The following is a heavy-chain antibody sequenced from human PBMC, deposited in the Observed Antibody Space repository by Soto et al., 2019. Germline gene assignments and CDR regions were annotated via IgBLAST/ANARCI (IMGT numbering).Heavy chain of an antibody. CDR1: GYTFTSYG. D-gene: IGHD1-26*01. CDR2: ISAYNGNT. Sequence: ASVKVSCKASGYTFTSYGISWVQQAPGQGFEWMGWISAYNGNTNYAQKLQGRVTMTTDTSTSTAYMELRSLRSDDTAVYYCARKASGSYYVAYYYFDYWGQGTLVTVSS. CDR3: ARKASGSYYVAYYYFDY. J-gene: IGHJ4*02. V-gene: IGHV1-18*01.